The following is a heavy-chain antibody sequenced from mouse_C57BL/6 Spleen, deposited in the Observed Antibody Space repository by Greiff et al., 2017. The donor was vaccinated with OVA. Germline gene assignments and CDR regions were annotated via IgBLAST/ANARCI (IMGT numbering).Heavy chain of an antibody. D-gene: IGHD3-3*01. J-gene: IGHJ4*01. Sequence: VKLQQPGAELVKPGASVKLSCKASGYTFTSYWMHWVKQRPGQGLEWIGMIHPNSGSTNYNEKFKSKATLTVDKSSSTAYMQLSSLTSEDSAVYYCARGGDLYAMDYWGQGTSVTVSS. CDR1: GYTFTSYW. CDR3: ARGGDLYAMDY. V-gene: IGHV1-64*01. CDR2: IHPNSGST.